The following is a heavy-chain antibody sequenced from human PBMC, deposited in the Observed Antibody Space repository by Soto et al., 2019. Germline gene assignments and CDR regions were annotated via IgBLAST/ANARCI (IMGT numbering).Heavy chain of an antibody. CDR1: GFTFSSYA. V-gene: IGHV3-23*01. D-gene: IGHD1-26*01. CDR2: ISGSGGST. CDR3: AKSRSVPQTMEPGVH. J-gene: IGHJ4*02. Sequence: EVQLLESGGGLVQPGGSLRLSCAASGFTFSSYAMSWVRQAPGKGLDWVPAISGSGGSTYYADSVKGRFTISSDNSKNTLDLQMKSLRAEDTAVYYCAKSRSVPQTMEPGVHWGQGTLVTVSS.